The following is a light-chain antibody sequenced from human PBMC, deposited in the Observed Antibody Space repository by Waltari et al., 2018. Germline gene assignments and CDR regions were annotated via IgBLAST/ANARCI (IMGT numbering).Light chain of an antibody. CDR2: AVS. CDR3: SSYAGSSKGV. J-gene: IGLJ2*01. CDR1: SSDVGNYKP. V-gene: IGLV2-23*02. Sequence: QSALTQPASVSGSPGQSIPIPCTGTSSDVGNYKPVSWSQQHPGKAPKLMRYAVSKRPSGVADRFSCSKSGDMASLTISGLQPEDEAEYFCSSYAGSSKGVFGGGTKVTVL.